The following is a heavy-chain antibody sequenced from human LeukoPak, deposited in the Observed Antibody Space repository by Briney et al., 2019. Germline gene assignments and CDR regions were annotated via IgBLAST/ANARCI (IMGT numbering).Heavy chain of an antibody. J-gene: IGHJ4*02. CDR3: VRGGTGNGNYFDF. D-gene: IGHD1-1*01. V-gene: IGHV3-48*01. CDR2: IDDRGSPI. CDR1: GFSFSSYS. Sequence: GGSLRLSFAASGFSFSSYSMNWVRQAPGKGLEWLSYIDDRGSPIKYADSVKGRFTISRDNAKNSLSLQINGLRGEDTAVYYCVRGGTGNGNYFDFWGQGTLVTVSS.